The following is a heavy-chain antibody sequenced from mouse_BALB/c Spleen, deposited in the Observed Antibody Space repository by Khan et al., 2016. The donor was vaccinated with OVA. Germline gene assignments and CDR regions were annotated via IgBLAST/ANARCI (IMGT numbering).Heavy chain of an antibody. D-gene: IGHD1-2*01. V-gene: IGHV3-2*02. CDR1: GYSITSGYG. CDR3: ARTARIKY. CDR2: ISYSGST. J-gene: IGHJ2*01. Sequence: EVQLQQSGPGLVKPSQSLSLTCTVTGYSITSGYGWNWIRQFPGNKLEWMGYISYSGSTNYNPSLKSRISITRDTSKNQFFLQLNYVTTEDTATYYCARTARIKYWGQGTTLTVSS.